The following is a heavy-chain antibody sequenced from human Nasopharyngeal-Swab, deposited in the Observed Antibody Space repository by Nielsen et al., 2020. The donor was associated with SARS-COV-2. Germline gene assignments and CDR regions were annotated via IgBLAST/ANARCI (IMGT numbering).Heavy chain of an antibody. CDR1: GFTFSSYA. V-gene: IGHV3-23*01. CDR3: AKDPDGDYGGNWFDP. CDR2: ISGSGGST. J-gene: IGHJ5*02. D-gene: IGHD4-17*01. Sequence: GESLKISCAASGFTFSSYAMSWVRQAPGKGLEWVSAISGSGGSTYYADSVKGRFTISRDNSKNTLCLQMNSLRAEDTAVYYCAKDPDGDYGGNWFDPWGQGTLVTVSS.